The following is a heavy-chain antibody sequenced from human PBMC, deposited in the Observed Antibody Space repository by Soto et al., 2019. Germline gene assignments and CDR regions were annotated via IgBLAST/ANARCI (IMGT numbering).Heavy chain of an antibody. CDR3: ALERKLNSPSDGFDI. Sequence: ASVKVSCKASAFTVYYLHWVRQAPGQGLEWMGRINPNTGVTNYAQRFQGRVTMTSDTSITTAFMDLSNVDFDDTAVYYCALERKLNSPSDGFDIWGPGTMVTV. CDR1: AFTVYY. V-gene: IGHV1-2*02. D-gene: IGHD1-1*01. J-gene: IGHJ3*02. CDR2: INPNTGVT.